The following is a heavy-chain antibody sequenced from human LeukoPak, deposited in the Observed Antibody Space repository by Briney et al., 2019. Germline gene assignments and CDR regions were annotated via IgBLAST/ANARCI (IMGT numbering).Heavy chain of an antibody. CDR3: AKDIGYYGSGSEIDY. CDR2: ISYDGSNK. J-gene: IGHJ4*02. D-gene: IGHD3-10*01. V-gene: IGHV3-30*18. CDR1: GFTFSSYG. Sequence: GGSLRLSCAASGFTFSSYGMHWVRQAPGKGLEWVAVISYDGSNKYYADPVKGRFTISRDNSKNTLYLQMNSLRAEDTALYYCAKDIGYYGSGSEIDYWGQGTLVTVSS.